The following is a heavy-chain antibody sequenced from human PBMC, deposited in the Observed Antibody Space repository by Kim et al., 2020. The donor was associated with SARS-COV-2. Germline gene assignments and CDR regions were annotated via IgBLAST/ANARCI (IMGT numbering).Heavy chain of an antibody. CDR3: AKASYTVTIGLPTI. CDR1: GFTFSSYA. V-gene: IGHV3-23*01. Sequence: GGSLRLSCAASGFTFSSYAMSWVRQAPGKGLEWVSTITCSGGSTYYADSVKGRFTISRDNSKNTLYLQMNSLRAEDTAVYYCAKASYTVTIGLPTICGQGNPVTVSS. J-gene: IGHJ4*02. D-gene: IGHD4-17*01. CDR2: ITCSGGST.